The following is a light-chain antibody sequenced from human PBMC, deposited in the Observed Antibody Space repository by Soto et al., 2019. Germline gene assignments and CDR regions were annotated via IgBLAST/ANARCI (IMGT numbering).Light chain of an antibody. J-gene: IGKJ4*01. Sequence: EIVMTQSPATLSLFPGERPTLSCRASQSVGSKLAWYHQKPGQAPRLLIYGASTRATGIPARFSGSGSGTEVTLTISSLQSEDYGIYFCQQYDRWPPLTFGGGTQVEIK. CDR1: QSVGSK. CDR2: GAS. CDR3: QQYDRWPPLT. V-gene: IGKV3-15*01.